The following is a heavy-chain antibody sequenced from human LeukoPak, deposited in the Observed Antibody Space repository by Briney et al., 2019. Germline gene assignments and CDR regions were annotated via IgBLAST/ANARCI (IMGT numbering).Heavy chain of an antibody. CDR1: GYSFTSYW. CDR3: ARQGSYFDY. V-gene: IGHV5-51*01. Sequence: GESLKISCKGSGYSFTSYWIAWVRQMPGKGLEWMGIIYPGDSDTRYSPSFQGQVTTSAGKSISTAYLQWSGLKASDTAMYYCARQGSYFDYWAQGTLVTVSS. CDR2: IYPGDSDT. J-gene: IGHJ4*02.